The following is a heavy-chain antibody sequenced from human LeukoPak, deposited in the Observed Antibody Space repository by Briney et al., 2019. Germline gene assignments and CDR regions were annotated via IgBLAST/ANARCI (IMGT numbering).Heavy chain of an antibody. J-gene: IGHJ4*02. Sequence: GSLRLSCAASGFTFSSYAMSWVRQAPGKGLEWVSAISGSGGSTYYADSVKGRFTTSRDNAKNSLYPQMNSLRAEDTAVYYCARDYYGDPLDYWGQGTLVTVSS. V-gene: IGHV3-23*01. CDR1: GFTFSSYA. CDR2: ISGSGGST. CDR3: ARDYYGDPLDY. D-gene: IGHD2-21*01.